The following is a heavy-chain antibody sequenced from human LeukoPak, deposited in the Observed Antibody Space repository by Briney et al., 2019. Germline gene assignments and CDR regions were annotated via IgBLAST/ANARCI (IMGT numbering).Heavy chain of an antibody. CDR1: GGTFSSYT. D-gene: IGHD6-6*01. J-gene: IGHJ3*02. CDR3: ARADPARAFDI. Sequence: SVKVSCKASGGTFSSYTISWVRQAPGQGLEWMGRIITILGIANSAQKFQGRVTITADKSTSTAYMELSSLRSEDTAVYYCARADPARAFDIWGQGTMVTVSS. CDR2: IITILGIA. V-gene: IGHV1-69*02.